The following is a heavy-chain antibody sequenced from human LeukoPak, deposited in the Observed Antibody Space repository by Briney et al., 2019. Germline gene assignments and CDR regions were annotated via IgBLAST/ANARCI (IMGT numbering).Heavy chain of an antibody. D-gene: IGHD5-12*01. J-gene: IGHJ4*02. CDR1: GGSISSYY. CDR3: ARDGYSGNDGL. V-gene: IGHV4-59*01. Sequence: SETLSLTCTVSGGSISSYYWTWIRQPPGKGLEWIGYIYFSGSTNYNPSLKNRVTFSVDTSKNQFSLNLSSVTAADTAVYYCARDGYSGNDGLWGQGTLVTVSS. CDR2: IYFSGST.